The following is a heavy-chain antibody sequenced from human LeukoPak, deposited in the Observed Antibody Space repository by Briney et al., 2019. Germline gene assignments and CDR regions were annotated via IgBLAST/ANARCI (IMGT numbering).Heavy chain of an antibody. Sequence: GASVKVSCKACRGTFSSYTISWVRQAPGQGLDWMGRIIPILGIANYAQKFQGRVTITADKSTSTAYMELSSLRSEDTAVYFCARAPSSHSSGWYGVDYWGQGTLVTVSS. D-gene: IGHD6-19*01. CDR2: IIPILGIA. V-gene: IGHV1-69*02. J-gene: IGHJ4*02. CDR1: RGTFSSYT. CDR3: ARAPSSHSSGWYGVDY.